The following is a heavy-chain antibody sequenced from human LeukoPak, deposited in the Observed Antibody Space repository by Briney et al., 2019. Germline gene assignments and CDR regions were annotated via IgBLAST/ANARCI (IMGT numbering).Heavy chain of an antibody. Sequence: GGPLRLSGAASGFTFSSYWMSWVRQAQGKGLEWVANIKQDGREKYYVDSVKGRFTISRDNAKNSLYLQMNSLRAEDTAVYYCAREGYDFWSGHVWGKGTTVTVSS. CDR2: IKQDGREK. CDR1: GFTFSSYW. D-gene: IGHD3-3*01. CDR3: AREGYDFWSGHV. V-gene: IGHV3-7*01. J-gene: IGHJ6*04.